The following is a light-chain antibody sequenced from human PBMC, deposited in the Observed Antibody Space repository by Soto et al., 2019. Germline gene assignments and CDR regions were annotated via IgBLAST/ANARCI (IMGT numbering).Light chain of an antibody. J-gene: IGKJ4*01. CDR1: QSLSSRY. CDR2: DIS. V-gene: IGKV3D-15*01. Sequence: EIVLTQSPATLSLSPGERATLSCGASQSLSSRYLAWYQQKPGQAPSLLIYDISARATGIPTRFSGSGSGTEFTLTISSLQSEDFAVYYCQQYNDWPLTFGGGTKVDNK. CDR3: QQYNDWPLT.